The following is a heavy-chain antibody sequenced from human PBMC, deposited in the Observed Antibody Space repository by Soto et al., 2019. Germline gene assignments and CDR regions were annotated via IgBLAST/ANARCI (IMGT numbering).Heavy chain of an antibody. CDR2: IYYARTT. CDR1: DGSISPNY. Sequence: QVQLQESGPGLVKPSETLSLKCTVSDGSISPNYWTWMRQPPGKGLEWIGYIYYARTTTYHPSLKSRVSISLDTSKNEVSLKLTSVTAADTAVYYCARLGAYYQALDSWGQGILVTVSS. D-gene: IGHD3-22*01. CDR3: ARLGAYYQALDS. V-gene: IGHV4-59*08. J-gene: IGHJ4*02.